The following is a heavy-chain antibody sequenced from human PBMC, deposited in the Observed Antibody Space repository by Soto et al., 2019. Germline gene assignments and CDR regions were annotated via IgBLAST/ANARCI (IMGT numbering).Heavy chain of an antibody. CDR3: ARNGTLTGYSYGMDV. V-gene: IGHV1-69*01. Sequence: QVQLVQSGAELRKPGSSVKVSCKASGGTFSDSTINWVRQAPGQRLEWMGGIIPIFDTANYAEKFQGRVTITADESTSRSFMEVRSLRSEDTAVYYCARNGTLTGYSYGMDVWGQGTMVTVSS. J-gene: IGHJ6*02. D-gene: IGHD1-1*01. CDR1: GGTFSDST. CDR2: IIPIFDTA.